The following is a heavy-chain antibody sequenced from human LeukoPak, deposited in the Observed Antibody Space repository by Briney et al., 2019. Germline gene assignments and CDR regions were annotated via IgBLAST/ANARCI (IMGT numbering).Heavy chain of an antibody. CDR2: IYTSGST. J-gene: IGHJ4*02. V-gene: IGHV4-4*07. D-gene: IGHD6-13*01. CDR3: ARQLAAAGTARLDY. CDR1: GGSISSYY. Sequence: SETLSLTCTVSGGSISSYYWSWIRQPAGKGLEWIGRIYTSGSTNYNPSLKSRVTMSVDTSKNQFSLKLSSVTAADTAVYYCARQLAAAGTARLDYWGQGTLVTVSS.